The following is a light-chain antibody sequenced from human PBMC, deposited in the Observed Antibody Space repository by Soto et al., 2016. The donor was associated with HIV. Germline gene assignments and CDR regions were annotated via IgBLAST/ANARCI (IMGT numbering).Light chain of an antibody. CDR1: QSLGHSDGNTY. Sequence: DIVMTQSPLSLPVTLGQPASISCKSNQSLGHSDGNTYLTWFHQRPGQSPRRLIYKVSKRDSGVPDRFSGSGSGTDFTLKITRVEAEDVGVYYCMQGSHWPPWTFGQGTKVEIK. V-gene: IGKV2-30*02. J-gene: IGKJ1*01. CDR2: KVS. CDR3: MQGSHWPPWT.